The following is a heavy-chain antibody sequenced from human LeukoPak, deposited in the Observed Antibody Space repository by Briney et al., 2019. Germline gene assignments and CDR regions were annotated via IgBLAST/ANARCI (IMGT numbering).Heavy chain of an antibody. CDR1: GGSISSSNW. CDR2: IYHSGST. D-gene: IGHD5-18*01. CDR3: ARLRGYSYGTDAFDI. Sequence: SETLSLTCAVSGGSISSSNWWSWVRQPPGKGLEWIGEIYHSGSTNYNPSLKSRVTISVDKSKNQFSLKLGSVTAADTAVYYCARLRGYSYGTDAFDIWGQGTMVTVSS. J-gene: IGHJ3*02. V-gene: IGHV4-4*02.